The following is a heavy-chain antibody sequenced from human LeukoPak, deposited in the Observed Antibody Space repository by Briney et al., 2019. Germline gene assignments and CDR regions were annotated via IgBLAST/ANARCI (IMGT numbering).Heavy chain of an antibody. V-gene: IGHV3-66*01. CDR3: ARDRERYCSSTSCYYYYGMDV. J-gene: IGHJ6*02. D-gene: IGHD2-2*01. CDR1: GFTVSSNY. Sequence: GGSLRLSCAASGFTVSSNYMSWVRQAPGKGLEWVSVIYSGGSTYYADSVKGRFTISRDNSKNTLYLQMNSPRAEDTAVYYCARDRERYCSSTSCYYYYGMDVWGQGTTVTVSS. CDR2: IYSGGST.